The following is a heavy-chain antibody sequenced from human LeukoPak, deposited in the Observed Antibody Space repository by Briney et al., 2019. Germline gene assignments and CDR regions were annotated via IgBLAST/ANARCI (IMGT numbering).Heavy chain of an antibody. D-gene: IGHD5-24*01. Sequence: PSETLSLTCTLPRGSISSSNYYSGWIRQPPGMRLTWIGSLYYTGSTYYNPSLKSRVTISVDTSKNQFSLKLSSVTAADTAVYYCARHPRRDAYTHFDYWGQGTMVTVSS. CDR2: LYYTGST. V-gene: IGHV4-39*01. CDR1: RGSISSSNYY. J-gene: IGHJ4*02. CDR3: ARHPRRDAYTHFDY.